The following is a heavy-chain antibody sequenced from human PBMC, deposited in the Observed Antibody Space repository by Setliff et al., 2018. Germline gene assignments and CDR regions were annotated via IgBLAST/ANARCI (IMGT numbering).Heavy chain of an antibody. Sequence: PSETLSLTCAVYGGSFSAYYWRWVRQPPGKRLEWIGEINQSGSLNYNPSLKSRLTTLVDMSKRQLSLELRSVTAADTAVYYCACTVMNQAGLEESWGQGTLVTVSS. CDR1: GGSFSAYY. CDR3: ACTVMNQAGLEES. J-gene: IGHJ5*02. V-gene: IGHV4-34*01. CDR2: INQSGSL. D-gene: IGHD3-10*01.